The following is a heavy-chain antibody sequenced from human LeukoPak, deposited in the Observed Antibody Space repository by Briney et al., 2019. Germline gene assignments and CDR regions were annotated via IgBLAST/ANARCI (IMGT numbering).Heavy chain of an antibody. Sequence: GGSLRLSCAASGFTFSGSAMRWVRQASGKGLEWVGRIRSKANSYATAYAVSVKGRFTISRDDSKNTAYLQMNSLKTEDTAVYYCTRRNPVQATDYWGQGTLVTVSS. V-gene: IGHV3-73*01. D-gene: IGHD1-1*01. CDR1: GFTFSGSA. CDR3: TRRNPVQATDY. J-gene: IGHJ4*02. CDR2: IRSKANSYAT.